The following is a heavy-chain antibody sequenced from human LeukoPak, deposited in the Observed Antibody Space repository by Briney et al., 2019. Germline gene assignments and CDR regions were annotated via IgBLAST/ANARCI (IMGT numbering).Heavy chain of an antibody. CDR1: GGTFSSYA. D-gene: IGHD4-17*01. CDR2: ISAYNGNT. Sequence: ASVKVSCKASGGTFSSYAISWVRQAPGQGLEWMGWISAYNGNTNYAQKFQGRVTMTRDMSTSTVYMELSSLRSEDTAVYYCARDIPSTGTTSWFDPWGQGTLVTVSS. CDR3: ARDIPSTGTTSWFDP. V-gene: IGHV1-18*01. J-gene: IGHJ5*02.